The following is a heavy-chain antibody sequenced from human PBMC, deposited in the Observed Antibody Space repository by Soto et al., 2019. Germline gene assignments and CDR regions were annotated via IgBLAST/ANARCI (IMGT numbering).Heavy chain of an antibody. CDR2: MNVDGGEI. V-gene: IGHV3-7*03. Sequence: EVRLVESGGGLVQPGGSLRLSCEASGFVFRTSWMTWVRQPPGKGMEWVASMNVDGGEIYYVGSVSGRFTVTRDNAKNALYLQMNSPVVEATAVYYCARVIGPNTLDYWGQGTLVTVSS. J-gene: IGHJ4*02. CDR1: GFVFRTSW. D-gene: IGHD3-16*02. CDR3: ARVIGPNTLDY.